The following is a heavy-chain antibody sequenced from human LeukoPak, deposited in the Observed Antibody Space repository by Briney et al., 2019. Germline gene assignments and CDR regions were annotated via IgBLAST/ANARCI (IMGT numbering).Heavy chain of an antibody. CDR1: GGTFSSYA. CDR3: ARVKWFPPGGWFDP. V-gene: IGHV1-69*05. J-gene: IGHJ5*02. D-gene: IGHD3-22*01. Sequence: SVKVSCKASGGTFSSYAISWVRQAPGQGLEWMGGIIPIFGTANYAQKFQGRVTITTDESTSPAYMELSSLRSEDTAVYYCARVKWFPPGGWFDPWGQGTLVTVSS. CDR2: IIPIFGTA.